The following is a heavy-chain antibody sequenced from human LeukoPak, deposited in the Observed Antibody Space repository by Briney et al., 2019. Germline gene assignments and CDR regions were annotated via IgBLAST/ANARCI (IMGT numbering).Heavy chain of an antibody. J-gene: IGHJ3*02. CDR3: AKLRGAVAGLDAFDI. D-gene: IGHD6-19*01. CDR1: GFTFSSYG. CDR2: ISGSGGST. Sequence: PGRSLRLSCAASGFTFSSYGMHWVRQAPGKGLEWVSAISGSGGSTYYADSVKGRFTIPRDNSKNTLYLQMNSLRAEDTAVYYCAKLRGAVAGLDAFDIWGQGTMVTVSS. V-gene: IGHV3-23*01.